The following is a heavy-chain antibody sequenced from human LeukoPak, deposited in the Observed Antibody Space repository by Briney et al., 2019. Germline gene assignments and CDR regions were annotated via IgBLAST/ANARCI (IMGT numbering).Heavy chain of an antibody. Sequence: GGSLRLSCAASGFTFSSYSMNWVRQAPGKGLEWVSSISSSSSYIYYADSVKGRFTISRDNAKNSLYLQMNSLRAEDTAVYYCARVLVGDLWFDPWGQGTLVTVSS. V-gene: IGHV3-21*01. D-gene: IGHD3-10*01. CDR1: GFTFSSYS. J-gene: IGHJ5*02. CDR2: ISSSSSYI. CDR3: ARVLVGDLWFDP.